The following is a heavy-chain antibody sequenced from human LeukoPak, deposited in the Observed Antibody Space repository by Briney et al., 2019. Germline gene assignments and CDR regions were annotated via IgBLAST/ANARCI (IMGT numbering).Heavy chain of an antibody. V-gene: IGHV3-30*18. J-gene: IGHJ6*02. CDR2: ISYDGSNK. CDR1: GFTFSSYG. Sequence: GRSLRLSCAASGFTFSSYGMHWVRQAPGKGLEWVAVISYDGSNKYYADSVKGRFTISRDNSKNTLYLQMNSLRAEDTAVYYCAKDYDFWSAKYYYDMDVWGQGTTVTVSS. CDR3: AKDYDFWSAKYYYDMDV. D-gene: IGHD3-3*01.